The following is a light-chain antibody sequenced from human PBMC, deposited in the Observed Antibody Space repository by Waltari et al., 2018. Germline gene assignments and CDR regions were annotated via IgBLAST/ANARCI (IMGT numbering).Light chain of an antibody. CDR1: NSDIGDYNY. J-gene: IGLJ2*01. CDR2: DVT. Sequence: QSALTQPASVSGSPGQSITISCTGTNSDIGDYNYVSWYQQHPGKAPKLMIYDVTNRPSGVSNRFSGSKSGNTASLTISGLQAEDEADYYCSSYTSSYTVVFGGGTKLTVL. V-gene: IGLV2-14*03. CDR3: SSYTSSYTVV.